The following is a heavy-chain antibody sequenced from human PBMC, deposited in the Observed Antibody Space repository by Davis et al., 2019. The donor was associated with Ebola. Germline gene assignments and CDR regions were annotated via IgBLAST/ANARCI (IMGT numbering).Heavy chain of an antibody. CDR1: GGSFSGYY. V-gene: IGHV4-34*01. D-gene: IGHD1-7*01. CDR2: INHSGST. CDR3: ARVRAWNYEGAFDI. J-gene: IGHJ3*02. Sequence: SETLSLTCAVYGGSFSGYYWSWIRQPPGKGLEWNGEINHSGSTNYNPSLKSRVTISVDTSKNPFSLKLRSVTAADTAVYYCARVRAWNYEGAFDIWGQGTMVTVSS.